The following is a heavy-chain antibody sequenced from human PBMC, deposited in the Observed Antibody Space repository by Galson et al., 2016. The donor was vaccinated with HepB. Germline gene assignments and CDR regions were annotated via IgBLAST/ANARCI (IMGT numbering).Heavy chain of an antibody. D-gene: IGHD2/OR15-2a*01. Sequence: SLRLSCAASGFTFSSYGMNWVRQAPGKGLEWVSYISRSSDTIYYADSVKGRFTISRDNAKNSVYLQMNSLRDEDTAVYYCASLTTLIVGVVGAFDIWGQGTMVTVSS. CDR2: ISRSSDTI. V-gene: IGHV3-48*02. CDR1: GFTFSSYG. J-gene: IGHJ3*02. CDR3: ASLTTLIVGVVGAFDI.